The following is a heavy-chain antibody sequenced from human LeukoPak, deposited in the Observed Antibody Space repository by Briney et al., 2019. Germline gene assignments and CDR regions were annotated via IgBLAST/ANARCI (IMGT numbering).Heavy chain of an antibody. CDR2: IYPGDYDT. V-gene: IGHV5-51*01. J-gene: IGHJ4*02. CDR3: ARHGPTSHFDY. Sequence: GESLKISCKGSGYSSTSYWIGWVRLMPGKGLEWMGIIYPGDYDTRYSPSFQGQVTISADKSISTAYLQWSSLKASDTAMYYCARHGPTSHFDYWGQGTLVTVSS. CDR1: GYSSTSYW. D-gene: IGHD3/OR15-3a*01.